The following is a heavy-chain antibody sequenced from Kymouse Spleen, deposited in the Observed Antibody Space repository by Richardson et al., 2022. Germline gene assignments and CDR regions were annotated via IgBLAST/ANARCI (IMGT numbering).Heavy chain of an antibody. CDR2: ISGSGGST. V-gene: IGHV3-23*04. J-gene: IGHJ6*02. D-gene: IGHD1-7*01. Sequence: EVQLVESGGGLVQPGGSLRLSCAASGFTFSSYAMSWVRQAPGKGLEWVSAISGSGGSTYYADSVKGRFTISRDNSKNTLYLQMNSLRAEDTAVYYCAKDGPTGTTRYYYYGMDVWGQGTTVTVSS. CDR3: AKDGPTGTTRYYYYGMDV. CDR1: GFTFSSYA.